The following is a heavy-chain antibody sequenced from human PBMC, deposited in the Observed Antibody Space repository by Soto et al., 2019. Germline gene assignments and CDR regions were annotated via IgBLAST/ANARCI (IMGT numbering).Heavy chain of an antibody. CDR3: VREDCGGGLCKRFDY. CDR1: GFTFSSYW. Sequence: EVQLVESGGGLVQPGGSLRLSCAASGFTFSSYWMHWAREAPGKGLVWVSAIRGDGIVITHADSVKGRFTVSRDNAKNTLYLQMNSLGAEDTAVYYCVREDCGGGLCKRFDYWGQGTPVTVSS. D-gene: IGHD2-15*01. J-gene: IGHJ4*02. V-gene: IGHV3-74*01. CDR2: IRGDGIVI.